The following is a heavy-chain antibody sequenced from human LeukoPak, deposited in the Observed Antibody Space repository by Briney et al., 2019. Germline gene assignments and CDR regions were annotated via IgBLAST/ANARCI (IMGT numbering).Heavy chain of an antibody. CDR2: TNGATGNT. CDR1: GYTFTNYA. CDR3: ARSPGGNARTWLDY. J-gene: IGHJ4*02. D-gene: IGHD4-23*01. V-gene: IGHV1-3*02. Sequence: ASVKVSCKASGYTFTNYALHWVRQVPGQRLEWMGWTNGATGNTRFSQDFQGRLTITIDTSASTANMEMSSLTSEDTAVYYCARSPGGNARTWLDYWGQGTLVTVSS.